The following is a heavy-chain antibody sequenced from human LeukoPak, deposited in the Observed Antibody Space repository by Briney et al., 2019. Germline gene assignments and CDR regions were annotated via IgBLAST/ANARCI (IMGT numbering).Heavy chain of an antibody. CDR1: GYTFTSYY. J-gene: IGHJ4*02. Sequence: ASVKVSCKASGYTFTSYYMHWVRQAPGQGLEWMGIINPSGGSTSYAQKFQGRVTMTRDMSTSTVYMELSSLRSEDTAVYYCARGAYYYDSSGYLHYFDYWGQGTLVTVSS. D-gene: IGHD3-22*01. CDR2: INPSGGST. V-gene: IGHV1-46*01. CDR3: ARGAYYYDSSGYLHYFDY.